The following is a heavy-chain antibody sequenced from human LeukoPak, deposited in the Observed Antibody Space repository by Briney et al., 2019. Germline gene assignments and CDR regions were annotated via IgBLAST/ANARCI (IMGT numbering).Heavy chain of an antibody. D-gene: IGHD6-19*01. CDR2: IYTSGGT. CDR1: GGSFSSHY. V-gene: IGHV4-4*09. J-gene: IGHJ2*01. CDR3: ARFHSDSSRWYVLWYFDL. Sequence: PSETLSLTCSVSGGSFSSHYWSWIRQPPGKGLERIGYIYTSGGTNYNPSLKGRVTISVDTSKNQFSLKLNSVTAPDTGVYYCARFHSDSSRWYVLWYFDLWGRGNLVTVSS.